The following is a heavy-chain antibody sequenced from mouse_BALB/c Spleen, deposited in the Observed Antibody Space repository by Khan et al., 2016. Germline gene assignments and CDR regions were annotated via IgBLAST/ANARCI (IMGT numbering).Heavy chain of an antibody. Sequence: EVELVESGGGLVKPGGSLKLSCAASGFAFSSYDMSWVRQTPEKRLEWVAYISSGGGSTYYPDTVKGRFTISRDNAKNTLYLQMSSLKSEDTAMYYCARHVTTATDFDYWGQATTLTVSS. CDR2: ISSGGGST. J-gene: IGHJ2*01. CDR1: GFAFSSYD. CDR3: ARHVTTATDFDY. V-gene: IGHV5-12-1*01. D-gene: IGHD1-2*01.